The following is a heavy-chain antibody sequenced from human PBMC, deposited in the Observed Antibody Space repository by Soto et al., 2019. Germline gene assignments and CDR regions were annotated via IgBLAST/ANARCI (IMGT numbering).Heavy chain of an antibody. J-gene: IGHJ6*02. D-gene: IGHD5-12*01. Sequence: QVQLVESGGGVVQPGRSLRLSCAASGFTFSSYAMHWVRQAPGKGLEWVAVISYDGSNKYYADSVKGRFTISRDNSKNTLYRQMNSLRAEDTAVYYCARCSGYSGYDSFYYYYGMDVWGQGTTVTVSS. CDR2: ISYDGSNK. V-gene: IGHV3-30-3*01. CDR1: GFTFSSYA. CDR3: ARCSGYSGYDSFYYYYGMDV.